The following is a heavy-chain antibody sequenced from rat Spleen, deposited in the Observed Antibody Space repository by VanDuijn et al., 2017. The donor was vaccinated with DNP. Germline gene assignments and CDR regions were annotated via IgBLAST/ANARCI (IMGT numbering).Heavy chain of an antibody. CDR2: ISSGGST. CDR3: ARDLIIRDTTSAMDA. V-gene: IGHV2-19*01. CDR1: EFSLTDFS. Sequence: QVQLKESGPGLVQPSQTLSLTCTVSEFSLTDFSVHWVRQPPGKGLEWIAAISSGGSTYHNSGLKSRLSFSKATSKSQVFLKLNRLQTEDTATYYCARDLIIRDTTSAMDAWGQGTSVTVSS. J-gene: IGHJ4*01. D-gene: IGHD4-3*01.